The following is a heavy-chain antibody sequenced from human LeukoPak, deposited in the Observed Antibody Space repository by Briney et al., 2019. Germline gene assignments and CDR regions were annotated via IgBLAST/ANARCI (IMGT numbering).Heavy chain of an antibody. V-gene: IGHV1-24*01. CDR2: FDPEDGET. D-gene: IGHD2-2*01. Sequence: ASVKVSCKVSGYTLTELSMHWVRQAPGKGLEWMGGFDPEDGETIYAQKFQGRVTMTEDTSTDTAYMELSSLRSEDTAVYYCETRFSRSPEPAATAHAFDIWGQGTMVTVSS. CDR1: GYTLTELS. CDR3: ETRFSRSPEPAATAHAFDI. J-gene: IGHJ3*02.